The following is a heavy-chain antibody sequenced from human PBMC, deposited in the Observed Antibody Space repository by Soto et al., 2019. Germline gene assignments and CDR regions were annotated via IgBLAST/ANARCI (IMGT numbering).Heavy chain of an antibody. Sequence: TQSVMSRVAGVPLGYGAYSWNWIRQSPGKGLEWLCYISHLDTTYYNPSFRSRLSLSIERTRNQFFLSLSSMTAADKAVYYCVRGGGYDSFDFCGQGIQVTPSS. CDR3: VRGGGYDSFDF. D-gene: IGHD2-15*01. J-gene: IGHJ4*02. CDR1: GVPLGYGAYS. CDR2: ISHLDTT. V-gene: IGHV4-30-2*06.